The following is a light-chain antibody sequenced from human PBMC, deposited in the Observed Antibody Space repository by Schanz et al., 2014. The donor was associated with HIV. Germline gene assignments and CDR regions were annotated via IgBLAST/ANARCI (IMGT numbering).Light chain of an antibody. CDR1: QSISSSS. J-gene: IGKJ3*01. Sequence: ENVLAQSPGTLSLSPGERATLSCRASQSISSSSLAWYQQKPGQSPRLLIYGASFRAAGIPDRFSGSGAGTYFTLTISRLEPEDFAVYYCQHYGSSFGPGTKVDIK. CDR3: QHYGSS. CDR2: GAS. V-gene: IGKV3-20*01.